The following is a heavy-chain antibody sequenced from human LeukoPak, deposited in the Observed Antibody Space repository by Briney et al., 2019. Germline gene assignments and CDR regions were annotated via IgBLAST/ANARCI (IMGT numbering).Heavy chain of an antibody. CDR2: ISPYTTKT. CDR3: AREGGVGPTAPPDYYSYQMDV. CDR1: GYTFISYG. D-gene: IGHD1-26*01. Sequence: ASVKVSCKASGYTFISYGITWVRQAPGQGLEWMGWISPYTTKTNYAQSLQGRVTMTTDTSTSTAYMELRSLRSDDAAVYYCAREGGVGPTAPPDYYSYQMDVWGKGTTVTVSS. V-gene: IGHV1-18*01. J-gene: IGHJ6*03.